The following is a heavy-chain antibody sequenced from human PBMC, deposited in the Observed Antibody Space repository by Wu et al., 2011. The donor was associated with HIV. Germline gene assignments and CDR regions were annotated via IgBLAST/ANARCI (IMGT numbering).Heavy chain of an antibody. Sequence: QVQLVQSGAEVKKPGSSVKVSCKASGGTFSSYAISWVRQAPGQGLEWMGGIIPISDKTDYGQRFKGRVTISADESTSTAYMELSSLTSEDTAIYFCAVEGYCSSVDCPSPXYFYYYGLVRLGPR. CDR3: AVEGYCSSVDCPSPXYFYYYGLVR. CDR2: IIPISDKT. CDR1: GGTFSSYA. D-gene: IGHD2-2*01. J-gene: IGHJ6*02. V-gene: IGHV1-69*12.